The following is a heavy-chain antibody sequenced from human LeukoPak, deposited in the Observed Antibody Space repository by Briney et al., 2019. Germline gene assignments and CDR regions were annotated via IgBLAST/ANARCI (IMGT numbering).Heavy chain of an antibody. Sequence: SETLSLTCTVSGGSVSTGDYYWSWIRQPPGKGLVWIGYIYYSGSTYYHPSLKSRITISVDTSKNQFSLRLSSVTAADTAVYYCAREGVVGATTPFDYWGQGTLVTVSS. V-gene: IGHV4-30-4*08. D-gene: IGHD1-26*01. J-gene: IGHJ4*02. CDR1: GGSVSTGDYY. CDR3: AREGVVGATTPFDY. CDR2: IYYSGST.